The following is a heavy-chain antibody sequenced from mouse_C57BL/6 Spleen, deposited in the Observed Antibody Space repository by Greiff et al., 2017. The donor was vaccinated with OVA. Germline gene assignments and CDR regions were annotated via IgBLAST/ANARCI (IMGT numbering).Heavy chain of an antibody. V-gene: IGHV1-19*01. CDR2: INPYNGGT. J-gene: IGHJ2*01. Sequence: VQLQQSGPVLVKPGASVKMSCKASGYTFTDYYMNWVKQSHGKSLEWIGVINPYNGGTSYNQKFKGKATLTVDKSSSTAYMELDSLTSEDSAVYYCARDYDGYLDFWGQGTTLTVSS. D-gene: IGHD2-3*01. CDR1: GYTFTDYY. CDR3: ARDYDGYLDF.